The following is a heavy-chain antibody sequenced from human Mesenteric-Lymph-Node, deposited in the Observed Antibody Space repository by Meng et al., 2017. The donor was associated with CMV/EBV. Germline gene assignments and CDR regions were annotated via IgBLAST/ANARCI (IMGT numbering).Heavy chain of an antibody. D-gene: IGHD3-10*01. V-gene: IGHV3-30*02. CDR3: AKQVRGVIINYYFDY. CDR1: GFTFSSYG. J-gene: IGHJ4*02. Sequence: GGSRRLSCAASGFTFSSYGMHWVRQAPGKGLEWVAFIRYDGSNKYYADSVKGRFTISRDNSKNTLYLQMNSLRAEDTAVYYCAKQVRGVIINYYFDYWGQGTLVTVSS. CDR2: IRYDGSNK.